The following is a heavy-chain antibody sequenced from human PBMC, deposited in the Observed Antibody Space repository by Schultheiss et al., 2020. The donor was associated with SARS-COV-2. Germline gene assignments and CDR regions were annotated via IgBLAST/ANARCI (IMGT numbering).Heavy chain of an antibody. CDR3: ARDSSSWYMGGAFDI. V-gene: IGHV1-2*02. CDR1: GYTFTGYY. J-gene: IGHJ3*02. Sequence: GESLKISCKASGYTFTGYYMHWVRQAPGQGLEWMGWINPNSGGTNYAQKFQGRVTMTRDTSISTAYMELSRLRSDDTAVYYCARDSSSWYMGGAFDIWGQGTMVTVSS. D-gene: IGHD6-13*01. CDR2: INPNSGGT.